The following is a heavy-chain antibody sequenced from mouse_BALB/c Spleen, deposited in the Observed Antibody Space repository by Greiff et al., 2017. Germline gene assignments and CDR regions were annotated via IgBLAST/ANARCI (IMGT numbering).Heavy chain of an antibody. CDR1: GYSITSDYA. J-gene: IGHJ4*01. CDR3: ARGGGNYGDYAMDY. V-gene: IGHV3-2*02. CDR2: ISYSGST. D-gene: IGHD2-1*01. Sequence: VQLQQSGPGLVKPSQSLSLTCTVTGYSITSDYAWNWIRQFPGNKLEWMGYISYSGSTSYNPSLKSRISITRDTSKNQFFLQLNSVTTEDTATYYCARGGGNYGDYAMDYWGQGTSVTVSS.